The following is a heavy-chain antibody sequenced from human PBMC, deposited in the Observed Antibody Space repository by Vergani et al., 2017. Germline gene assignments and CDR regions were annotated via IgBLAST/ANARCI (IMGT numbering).Heavy chain of an antibody. CDR1: GHTLTELS. D-gene: IGHD1-26*01. V-gene: IGHV1-24*01. CDR2: FDPEDGET. J-gene: IGHJ4*02. Sequence: QVQLVQSGAEVKKPGASVKVSCKVSGHTLTELSMHWVRQAPGKGLEWMGGFDPEDGETIYAQKFQGRVTMTEDTSTDTAYMELSSLRSEDPAVYYCATDPSGSFEIDYWGQGTLVTVSS. CDR3: ATDPSGSFEIDY.